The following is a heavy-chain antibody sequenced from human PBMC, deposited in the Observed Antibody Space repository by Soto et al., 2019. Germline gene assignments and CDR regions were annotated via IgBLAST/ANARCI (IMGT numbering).Heavy chain of an antibody. CDR3: VKDWANRERYDGACLNY. D-gene: IGHD3-16*01. V-gene: IGHV3-23*01. CDR1: GFTFRNYA. CDR2: ISGRDYGT. J-gene: IGHJ4*02. Sequence: EVQLLESGGGLVQPGGSLRLSCAASGFTFRNYAMTWVRQAPGKGLEWVSLISGRDYGTHYADSVKGRFTISRDNSKNMLYLQMSSMSAEDTAVYCCVKDWANRERYDGACLNYWGQGTLVTVSS.